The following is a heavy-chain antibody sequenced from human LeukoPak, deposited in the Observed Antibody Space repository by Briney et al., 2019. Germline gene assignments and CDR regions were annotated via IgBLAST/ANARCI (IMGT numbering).Heavy chain of an antibody. CDR1: GFTFDDYA. J-gene: IGHJ4*02. D-gene: IGHD3-22*01. V-gene: IGHV3-9*01. CDR3: AKAKVYYYDSRGYFDY. Sequence: GRSLRLSCAASGFTFDDYAMHWVRQAPGKGLEWVSGISWNSGSIGYADSVKGRFTISRDNAKNSLYLQMNSLRAEDTALYYCAKAKVYYYDSRGYFDYWGQGTLVTVSS. CDR2: ISWNSGSI.